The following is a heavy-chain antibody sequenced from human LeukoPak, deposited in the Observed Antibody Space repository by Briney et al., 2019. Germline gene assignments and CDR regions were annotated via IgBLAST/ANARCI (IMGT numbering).Heavy chain of an antibody. D-gene: IGHD3-16*01. CDR3: ATNLGPFDV. Sequence: PGGSLRLSCAASGFTFNDFAMTWVRQAPGKGLEWVSTIADAGTYYADSVKGRFIISRDNSKNMLYLQLNSLRADDTAMYYCATNLGPFDVRGHGTMVTVSS. CDR2: IADAGT. CDR1: GFTFNDFA. V-gene: IGHV3-23*01. J-gene: IGHJ3*01.